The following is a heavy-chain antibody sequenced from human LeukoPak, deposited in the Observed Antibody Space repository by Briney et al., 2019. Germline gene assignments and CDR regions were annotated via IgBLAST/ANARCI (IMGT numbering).Heavy chain of an antibody. CDR1: GFTFSDYA. D-gene: IGHD3-22*01. CDR2: ISASGASP. Sequence: PGGSLRLSCAASGFTFSDYAMIWVRQAPGKGLEWVAGISASGASPYYADSVKGRFTISRDNSKNTLSLQMNSLRAEDTAVYYCARDYYDGIGYYYEDYWGQGTLVTVSS. V-gene: IGHV3-23*01. CDR3: ARDYYDGIGYYYEDY. J-gene: IGHJ4*02.